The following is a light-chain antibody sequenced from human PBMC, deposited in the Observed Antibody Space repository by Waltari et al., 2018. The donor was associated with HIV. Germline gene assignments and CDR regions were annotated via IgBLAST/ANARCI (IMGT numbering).Light chain of an antibody. Sequence: DIQLTQSPSFLSGSVGDRVTITCRASQGISSYLAWYQQKPGKAPKLLIYAASTLQSGVPSRFSGSGSGTEFTLTISSLQPEDFATYVCQQLNSYPLTFGGGTKVEIK. CDR1: QGISSY. J-gene: IGKJ4*01. CDR3: QQLNSYPLT. CDR2: AAS. V-gene: IGKV1-9*01.